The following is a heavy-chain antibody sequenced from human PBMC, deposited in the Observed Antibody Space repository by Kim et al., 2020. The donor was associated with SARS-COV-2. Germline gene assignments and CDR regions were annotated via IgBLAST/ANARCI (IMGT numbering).Heavy chain of an antibody. J-gene: IGHJ4*02. CDR3: VRDPDFHMFGY. V-gene: IGHV3-7*01. CDR2: DP. Sequence: DPYYLDSVKGRFSISRDNAKNSLFLQMNSLRPEDTAVYYCVRDPDFHMFGYWGQGAPVTVSS. D-gene: IGHD2-21*01.